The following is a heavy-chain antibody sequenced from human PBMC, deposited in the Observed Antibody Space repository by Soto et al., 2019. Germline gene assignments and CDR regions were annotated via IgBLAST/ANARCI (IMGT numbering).Heavy chain of an antibody. CDR1: GFTFSSYA. CDR2: ISGSGGST. J-gene: IGHJ6*02. D-gene: IGHD2-2*01. CDR3: AKPALYCSSISCLYYYYYYGMDV. Sequence: GGSLRLSCAASGFTFSSYAMSWVRQAPGKGLEWVSAISGSGGSTYYADSVKGRFTISRDNSKNTLYLQMNSLRAEDTAVYYCAKPALYCSSISCLYYYYYYGMDVWGQGTTVTVSS. V-gene: IGHV3-23*01.